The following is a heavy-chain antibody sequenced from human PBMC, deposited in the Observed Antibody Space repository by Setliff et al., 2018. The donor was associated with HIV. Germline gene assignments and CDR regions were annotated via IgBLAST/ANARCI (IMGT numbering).Heavy chain of an antibody. V-gene: IGHV3-30*02. CDR3: AKNLYRSPWSPLDY. D-gene: IGHD6-19*01. Sequence: PGGSLRLSCAASGFTFSGYGMHWVRQAPGEGLEWVAFIRYDASYRYYADSVKGRFTISRDNSKNTLYLQMNSLRAEDTAVYFCAKNLYRSPWSPLDYWGQGTLVTVSS. CDR2: IRYDASYR. J-gene: IGHJ4*02. CDR1: GFTFSGYG.